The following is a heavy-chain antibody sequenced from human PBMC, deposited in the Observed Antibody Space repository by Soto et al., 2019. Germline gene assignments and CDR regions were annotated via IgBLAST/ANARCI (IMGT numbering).Heavy chain of an antibody. J-gene: IGHJ4*02. CDR1: GGSFSGYY. CDR2: VNHGGST. CDR3: ATRGDTSQGTIDL. Sequence: QVQLQQWGAGLLKPSETLSLTCGVYGGSFSGYYWSWIRQPPGKGLEWIGEVNHGGSTNYDPPLKSRVTISADMSKNPFSLKLTSVTAADTAVYYCATRGDTSQGTIDLWGQGTLVTVSS. V-gene: IGHV4-34*02. D-gene: IGHD2-21*01.